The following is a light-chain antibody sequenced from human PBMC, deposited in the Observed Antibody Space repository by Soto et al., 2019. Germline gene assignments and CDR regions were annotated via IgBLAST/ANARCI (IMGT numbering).Light chain of an antibody. J-gene: IGKJ4*01. CDR3: QQYNTYSSLT. V-gene: IGKV1-5*01. Sequence: DIQMTQSPSTXSASVGDRVTITCRASQSISSWLAWYQQKLGRAPRLLIYDASSLESGVPSRFSGSGYGTEFTLTISSLQPDDFATYYCQQYNTYSSLTFGGGTKVDIK. CDR2: DAS. CDR1: QSISSW.